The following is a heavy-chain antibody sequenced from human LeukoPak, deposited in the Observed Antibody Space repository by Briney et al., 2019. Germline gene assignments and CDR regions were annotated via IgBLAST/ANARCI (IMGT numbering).Heavy chain of an antibody. J-gene: IGHJ3*02. CDR2: ISSSSSYI. D-gene: IGHD5-18*01. CDR3: ARDRGYRAPDALDI. CDR1: GFTLSTHT. V-gene: IGHV3-21*06. Sequence: RGSLRLSCAASGFTLSTHTMNWVRHAPGNGLEWVSAISSSSSYIYYADSVKDRFTISRDNPKRSMYLQTNRLRAADTALNYSARDRGYRAPDALDIWGQRTMVTVSS.